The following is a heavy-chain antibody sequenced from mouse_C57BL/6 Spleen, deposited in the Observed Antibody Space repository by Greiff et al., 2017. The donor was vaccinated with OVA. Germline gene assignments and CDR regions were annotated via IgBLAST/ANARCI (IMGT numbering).Heavy chain of an antibody. V-gene: IGHV1-81*01. CDR2: INPRSGNT. J-gene: IGHJ3*01. Sequence: QVQLQQSGAELARPGASVKLSCKASGYTFTSYGISWVKQRTGPGLEWIGEINPRSGNTYYNEKFKGKATLTADKSSSKAYMELRSLTTEDSAVYFWARAAEAAWFAYWGQGTLVTVS. CDR1: GYTFTSYG. D-gene: IGHD6-1*01. CDR3: ARAAEAAWFAY.